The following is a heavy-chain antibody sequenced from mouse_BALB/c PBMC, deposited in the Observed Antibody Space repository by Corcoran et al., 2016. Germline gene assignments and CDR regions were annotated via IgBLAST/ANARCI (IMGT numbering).Heavy chain of an antibody. V-gene: IGHV14-3*02. Sequence: EVQLQQSGAELVKPGASVKLSCTASGFNIKDTYMHWVKQRPEQGLEWIGRIDPANGNTKYDPKFQGKATITADTSSNTAYLQLSSLTSEDTSVYYCASYDSFAYLGQGTLVTVSA. CDR1: GFNIKDTY. J-gene: IGHJ3*01. CDR3: ASYDSFAY. D-gene: IGHD2-4*01. CDR2: IDPANGNT.